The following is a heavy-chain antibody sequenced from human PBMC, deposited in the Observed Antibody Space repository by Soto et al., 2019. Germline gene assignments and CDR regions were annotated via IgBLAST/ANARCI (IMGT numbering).Heavy chain of an antibody. CDR1: GFTFSSYA. D-gene: IGHD2-21*02. V-gene: IGHV3-23*01. Sequence: EVQLLESGGGLVQPGGSLRLSCAASGFTFSSYAMSWVRQAPGKGLEWVSAISGSGGSTYYADSVKGRFTISRDNSKNTLYLQMNSLRAEDTAVYYCAKDRGGDYYYYYYGMDVWGQGTTVTVSS. CDR3: AKDRGGDYYYYYYGMDV. CDR2: ISGSGGST. J-gene: IGHJ6*02.